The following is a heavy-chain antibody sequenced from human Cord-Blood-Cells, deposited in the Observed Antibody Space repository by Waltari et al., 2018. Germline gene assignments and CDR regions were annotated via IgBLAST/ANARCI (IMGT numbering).Heavy chain of an antibody. D-gene: IGHD3-22*01. CDR1: GGSISSGDYY. J-gene: IGHJ2*01. V-gene: IGHV4-30-4*08. CDR3: ARGYYDSSGYYYWYFDL. CDR2: IYYSGST. Sequence: QVQLQESGPGLVKPSQTLSLTCTVSGGSISSGDYYWRWIRQPPGKGLEWIGYIYYSGSTYYNPSLKSRVTISVDTSKNQFSLKLSSVTAADTAVYYCARGYYDSSGYYYWYFDLWGRGTLVTVSS.